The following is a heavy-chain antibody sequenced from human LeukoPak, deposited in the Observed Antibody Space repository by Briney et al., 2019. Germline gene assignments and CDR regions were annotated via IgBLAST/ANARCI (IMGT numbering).Heavy chain of an antibody. CDR3: AKVGAGPTTYYYGMDV. J-gene: IGHJ6*02. Sequence: GGSLRLSCAASGFTFDDYAMHWVRQAPGKGLEWVSGISWNSGSIGYADSVKGRFTISRDNAKNSLYLQMNSLRAEDTALYYCAKVGAGPTTYYYGMDVWGQGTTVTVSS. CDR1: GFTFDDYA. V-gene: IGHV3-9*01. D-gene: IGHD6-19*01. CDR2: ISWNSGSI.